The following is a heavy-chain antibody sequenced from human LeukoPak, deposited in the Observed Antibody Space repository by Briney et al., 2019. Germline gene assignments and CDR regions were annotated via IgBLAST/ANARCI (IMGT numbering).Heavy chain of an antibody. CDR1: GYTFTSYG. V-gene: IGHV1-18*01. CDR2: ISAYNGNT. Sequence: GASAKVSCKASGYTFTSYGISWVRQAPGQGLEWMGWISAYNGNTNYAQKLQGRVTMTTDTSTSTAYMELRSLRSDDTAVYYCARGRSGSYYYYGMDVWGQGTTVTVSS. J-gene: IGHJ6*02. CDR3: ARGRSGSYYYYGMDV. D-gene: IGHD1-26*01.